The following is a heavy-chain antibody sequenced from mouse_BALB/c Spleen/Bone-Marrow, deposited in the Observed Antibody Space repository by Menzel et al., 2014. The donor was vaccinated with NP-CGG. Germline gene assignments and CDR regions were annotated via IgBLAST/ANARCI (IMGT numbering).Heavy chain of an antibody. Sequence: EVKLVDSGGGLVKPGGSLKLSCAASGFTFSGYAMSWVRQSPEKRLEWVATISSGGSYIHYPDSVKGRFTISRDNAKNTLYLQMSSLRSEDTAIYYCARPDPWFAYWGQGTLVTVSA. J-gene: IGHJ3*01. CDR3: ARPDPWFAY. CDR1: GFTFSGYA. V-gene: IGHV5-9-1*01. CDR2: ISSGGSYI.